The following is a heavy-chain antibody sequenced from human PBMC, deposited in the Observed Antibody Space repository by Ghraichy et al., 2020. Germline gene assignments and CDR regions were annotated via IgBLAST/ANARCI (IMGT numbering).Heavy chain of an antibody. J-gene: IGHJ5*02. Sequence: SQTLSLTCTVSGGSISSSSYYWGWIRQPPGKGLEWIGSIYYSGSTYYNPSLKSRVTISVDTSKNQFSLKLSSVTAADTAVYYCASEITIFGVVTLPNWLDPWGQGTLVTVSS. CDR1: GGSISSSSYY. D-gene: IGHD3-3*01. CDR2: IYYSGST. CDR3: ASEITIFGVVTLPNWLDP. V-gene: IGHV4-39*01.